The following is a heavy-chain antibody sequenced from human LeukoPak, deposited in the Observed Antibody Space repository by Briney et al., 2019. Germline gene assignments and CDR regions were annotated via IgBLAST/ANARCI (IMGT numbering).Heavy chain of an antibody. D-gene: IGHD3-22*01. CDR3: AASGHYYDSSGYSLFDY. J-gene: IGHJ4*02. CDR1: GGSISSYY. V-gene: IGHV4-59*01. Sequence: SSETLSLTCTVSGGSISSYYWSWIRQPPGKGLEWIGYIYYSGSTNYNPSLKSRVTISVDTSKNQFSLKLSSVTAADTAVYYCAASGHYYDSSGYSLFDYWGQGTLVTVSS. CDR2: IYYSGST.